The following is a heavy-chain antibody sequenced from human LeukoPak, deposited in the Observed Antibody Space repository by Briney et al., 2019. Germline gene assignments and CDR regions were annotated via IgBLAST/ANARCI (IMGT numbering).Heavy chain of an antibody. CDR3: ASGIAVAANLGY. V-gene: IGHV1-8*01. D-gene: IGHD6-19*01. Sequence: ASVKVSCKASGYTFTSYDINWVRQATGQGLEWMGWVNPNSGNTGYAQKVQGRVTMTRNTSISTAYMELSSLRSEDTAVYYCASGIAVAANLGYWGQGTLVTVSS. CDR1: GYTFTSYD. CDR2: VNPNSGNT. J-gene: IGHJ4*02.